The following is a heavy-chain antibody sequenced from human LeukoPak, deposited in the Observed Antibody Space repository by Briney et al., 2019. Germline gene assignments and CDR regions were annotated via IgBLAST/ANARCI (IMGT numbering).Heavy chain of an antibody. CDR2: IYYSGST. J-gene: IGHJ4*02. CDR3: ARYCGGDCSYFDY. Sequence: SETLSLTCTVSGGSISSYYWSWIRQPPGKGLEWIGYIYYSGSTNYNPSLKSRVTISVDTSKNQFSLKLSSVTAADTAVYYCARYCGGDCSYFDYWGQGTLVTVSS. D-gene: IGHD2-21*02. V-gene: IGHV4-59*01. CDR1: GGSISSYY.